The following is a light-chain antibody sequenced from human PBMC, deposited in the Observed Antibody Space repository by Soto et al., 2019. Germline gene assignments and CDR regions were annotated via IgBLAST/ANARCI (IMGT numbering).Light chain of an antibody. J-gene: IGKJ4*01. CDR3: QQYGSSPLT. V-gene: IGKV3-20*01. Sequence: EIVMTQSPDTLSVSPGERATLSCRASQSVSSNLAWYQQKAGQAPRLLIYGASTRATGIPARFSGSGSGTDFTLTISRLEPEDFAVYYCQQYGSSPLTFGGGTKGDIK. CDR1: QSVSSN. CDR2: GAS.